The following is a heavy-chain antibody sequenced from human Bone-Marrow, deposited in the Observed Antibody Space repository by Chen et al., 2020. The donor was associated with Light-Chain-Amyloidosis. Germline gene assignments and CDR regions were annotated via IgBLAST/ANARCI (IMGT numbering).Heavy chain of an antibody. J-gene: IGHJ4*02. CDR2: IYYSGST. D-gene: IGHD3-3*01. V-gene: IGHV4-39*07. CDR3: ARATATYYDFWSGYYSFDY. CDR1: GGSISSSSYY. Sequence: QLQLQESGPGLVKPSETLSLTCTVSGGSISSSSYYWGWIRQPPGKGLEWIGSIYYSGSTYCNPSLKSRVTISVDTSKNQFSLKLSSVTAADTAVYYCARATATYYDFWSGYYSFDYWGQGTLVTVSS.